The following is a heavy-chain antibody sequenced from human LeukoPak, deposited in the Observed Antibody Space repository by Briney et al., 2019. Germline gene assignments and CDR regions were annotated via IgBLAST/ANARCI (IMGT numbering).Heavy chain of an antibody. CDR1: GYTFTDYY. J-gene: IGHJ3*02. CDR2: INTNTGNP. Sequence: ASVKVSCKTSGYTFTDYYMHWVRQAPGQGLEWMGWINTNTGNPTYVPGFTGRFVFSLDTSVSTAYLQISSLKAEDTAVYYCARQGDDAFDIWGLGTMVTVSS. D-gene: IGHD2-21*01. V-gene: IGHV7-4-1*02. CDR3: ARQGDDAFDI.